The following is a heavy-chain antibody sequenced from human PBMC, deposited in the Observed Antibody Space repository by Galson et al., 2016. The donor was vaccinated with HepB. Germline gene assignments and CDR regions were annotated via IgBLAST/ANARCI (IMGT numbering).Heavy chain of an antibody. CDR1: GGSFRGNY. CDR2: VSHTGSI. CDR3: AGGPSCNVGRCYSQYFYYMDV. Sequence: SETLSLTCGVHGGSFRGNYWSWVRQPPGKGLEWIGEVSHTGSINYNPSLKSRVTISVDTSKNQFSLNLGSVTAAETAVYFCAGGPSCNVGRCYSQYFYYMDVWGKGTTVTVSS. V-gene: IGHV4-34*01. J-gene: IGHJ6*03. D-gene: IGHD2-15*01.